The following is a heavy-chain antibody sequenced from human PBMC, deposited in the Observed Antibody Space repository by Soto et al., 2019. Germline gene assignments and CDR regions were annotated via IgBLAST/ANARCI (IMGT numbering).Heavy chain of an antibody. D-gene: IGHD2-2*01. CDR3: GKGGASNYYYYMEV. Sequence: GGSLRLSCEASGFTFSSYAMSWVRQAPGKGLEWISSISDSSGKSTYADSVTGRFTISRDNAKNTLYLQMNNLRVEDTAVFYCGKGGASNYYYYMEVWGKGTTVTVSS. J-gene: IGHJ6*03. V-gene: IGHV3-23*01. CDR2: ISDSSGKS. CDR1: GFTFSSYA.